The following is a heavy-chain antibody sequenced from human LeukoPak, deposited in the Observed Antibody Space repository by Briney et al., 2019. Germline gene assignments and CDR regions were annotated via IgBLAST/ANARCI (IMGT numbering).Heavy chain of an antibody. CDR2: IKEDGAEK. CDR3: ASGMTEFDY. CDR1: GFRFSDYW. J-gene: IGHJ4*02. V-gene: IGHV3-7*01. Sequence: GGSLRLSCAASGFRFSDYWMSWVRQAPGMGLEWVANIKEDGAEKYYVESVKGRFTIFRDNAKHSLHLQMNSLRVEDTAVYYCASGMTEFDYWGQGTLVTVSS.